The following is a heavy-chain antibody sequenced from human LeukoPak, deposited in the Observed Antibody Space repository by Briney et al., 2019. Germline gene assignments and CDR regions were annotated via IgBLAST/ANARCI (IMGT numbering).Heavy chain of an antibody. J-gene: IGHJ4*02. Sequence: SETLSLTCAMSGGSISSHCGSFIRQPPGKGLEWIGYICNNGNTNYNPSLKSRVTISVDTSKNQFSLKLSSVTAADTAVYYCAASLWFGIYPDYWGQGSLVTVSS. CDR1: GGSISSHC. D-gene: IGHD3-10*01. V-gene: IGHV4-59*11. CDR3: AASLWFGIYPDY. CDR2: ICNNGNT.